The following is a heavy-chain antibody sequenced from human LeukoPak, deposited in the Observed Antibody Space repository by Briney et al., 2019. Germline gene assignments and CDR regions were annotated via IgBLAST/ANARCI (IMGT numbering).Heavy chain of an antibody. J-gene: IGHJ4*02. D-gene: IGHD5-24*01. V-gene: IGHV4-30-4*08. CDR3: ARSQEMATMFVDY. CDR1: GGSISSSSHY. CDR2: IYYSGST. Sequence: SETLSLTCTVSGGSISSSSHYWGWIRQPPGKGLEWIGYIYYSGSTYYNPSLKSRVTISVDTSKNQFSLKLSSVTAADTAVYYCARSQEMATMFVDYWGQGTLVTVSS.